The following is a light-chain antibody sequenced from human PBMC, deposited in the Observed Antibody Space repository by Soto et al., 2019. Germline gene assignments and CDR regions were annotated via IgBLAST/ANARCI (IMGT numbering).Light chain of an antibody. CDR2: GNN. J-gene: IGLJ1*01. V-gene: IGLV1-40*01. Sequence: QSVLTQPPSVSGAPGRRVTISCTGSSSNIGAGYDVHWYQQLPGTAPKLLIYGNNNRPSGVPDRFSGSKSGTSASLAITGLQAEDEADYYCQSYDNSLSVYVFGTGTKVTVL. CDR3: QSYDNSLSVYV. CDR1: SSNIGAGYD.